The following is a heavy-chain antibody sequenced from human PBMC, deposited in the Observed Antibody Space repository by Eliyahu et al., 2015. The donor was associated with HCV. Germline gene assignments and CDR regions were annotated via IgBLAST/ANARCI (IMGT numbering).Heavy chain of an antibody. CDR3: TRAYSRNWFDP. CDR1: GFTFSDYW. CDR2: INSDGSDT. D-gene: IGHD2-15*01. J-gene: IGHJ5*02. V-gene: IGHV3-74*01. Sequence: EVQLVESGGGLVQPGGSLRLSCXASGFTFSDYWMHWVRQAPGKGLIWVARINSDGSDTRYADSVEGRFTISRDNAKNTLYLQVNSLRAEDTAVYYCTRAYSRNWFDPWGQGTLVTVSS.